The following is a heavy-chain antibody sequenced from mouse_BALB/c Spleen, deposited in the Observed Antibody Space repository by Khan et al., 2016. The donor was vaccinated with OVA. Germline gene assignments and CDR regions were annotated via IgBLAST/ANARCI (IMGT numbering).Heavy chain of an antibody. J-gene: IGHJ3*01. D-gene: IGHD2-1*01. Sequence: QVQLQQSGAELVRPGVSVKISCKGSGYTFTDFSMHWVKQSHAKSLEWIGVISTYYGDSIYNQKFKGKATMTVDKSSSTAYMELARLTSEDSAIDYCARESGNYRFAYWGQGTLVTVSA. CDR3: ARESGNYRFAY. CDR2: ISTYYGDS. V-gene: IGHV1S137*01. CDR1: GYTFTDFS.